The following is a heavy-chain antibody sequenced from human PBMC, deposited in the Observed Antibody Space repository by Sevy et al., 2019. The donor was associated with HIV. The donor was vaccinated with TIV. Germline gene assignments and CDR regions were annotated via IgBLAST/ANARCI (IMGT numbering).Heavy chain of an antibody. CDR3: TRPYGIRYFDWYNWFDP. D-gene: IGHD3-9*01. CDR1: GFTFGDYA. J-gene: IGHJ5*02. CDR2: IRSKAYGGTT. V-gene: IGHV3-49*03. Sequence: GGSLRLSCTASGFTFGDYAMSWFRQAPGKGLEWVGFIRSKAYGGTTENSASVKGRFTISRDDSKSIAYLQMNSLKTEDTAVYYCTRPYGIRYFDWYNWFDPWGQGTLVTVSS.